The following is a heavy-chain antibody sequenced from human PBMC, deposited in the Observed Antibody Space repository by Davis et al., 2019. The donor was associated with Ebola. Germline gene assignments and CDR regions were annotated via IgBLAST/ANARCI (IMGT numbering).Heavy chain of an antibody. J-gene: IGHJ6*02. V-gene: IGHV3-33*08. CDR2: IWYDGSNK. CDR1: GFTFSSYS. CDR3: ARAGGQYYYYGMDV. Sequence: GESPKISCAASGFTFSSYSMNWVRQAPGKGLEWVAVIWYDGSNKYYADSVKGRFTISRDNSKNTLYLQMNSLRAEDTAVYYCARAGGQYYYYGMDVWGQGTTVTVSS.